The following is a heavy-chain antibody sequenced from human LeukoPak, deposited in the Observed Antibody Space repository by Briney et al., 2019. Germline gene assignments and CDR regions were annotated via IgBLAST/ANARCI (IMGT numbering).Heavy chain of an antibody. CDR1: GFTFSSYE. CDR3: ARERFGPVAGSIFDS. CDR2: ISNDGSNK. J-gene: IGHJ4*02. D-gene: IGHD6-19*01. Sequence: GGSLRLSCAASGFTFSSYEMNWVRQAPGKGLEWVAGISNDGSNKYYEDSVKGRFTISRDNSKNTLYLQMNSLRAEDTAIYYCARERFGPVAGSIFDSWGQGTLVTVSS. V-gene: IGHV3-30*03.